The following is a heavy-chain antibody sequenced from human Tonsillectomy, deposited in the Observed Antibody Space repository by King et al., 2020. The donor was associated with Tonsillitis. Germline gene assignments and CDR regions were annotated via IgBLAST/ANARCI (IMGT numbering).Heavy chain of an antibody. CDR1: GFTFSSYG. Sequence: VQLVESGGGVVQPGRSLRLSCAASGFTFSSYGMHWFRQAPGKGLEGGAVIAYVGSNKKFADSVKGRFTIARDNSKNTLYLQMNSLRVEETAVYYCAKEEVGFDYWGQGTLVTVSS. CDR3: AKEEVGFDY. CDR2: IAYVGSNK. V-gene: IGHV3-30*18. J-gene: IGHJ4*02.